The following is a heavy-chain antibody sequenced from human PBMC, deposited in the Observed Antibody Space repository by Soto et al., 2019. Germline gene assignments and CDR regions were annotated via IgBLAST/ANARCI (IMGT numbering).Heavy chain of an antibody. V-gene: IGHV4-30-2*03. CDR2: IYHSGST. D-gene: IGHD3-10*01. Sequence: SETLSLTCAVAGGSISSGGYSWSWIRQPPGKGLEWIGCIYHSGSTYYNPSLKSRVTISVDTSKNQFSLNLSSVTTADTAVYYCARLPSGSYFDYWGQGTLVTVSS. J-gene: IGHJ4*02. CDR3: ARLPSGSYFDY. CDR1: GGSISSGGYS.